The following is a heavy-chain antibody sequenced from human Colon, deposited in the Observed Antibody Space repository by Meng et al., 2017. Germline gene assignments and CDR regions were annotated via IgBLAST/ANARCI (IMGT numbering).Heavy chain of an antibody. Sequence: SETLSLTCTVSDYSISSSYYWGWVRQSPGKGLEYIGGISHSGNTYYNPSLKSRVTISKDTSKNQFSLGLSSVTAADTAIYYCARCEVGLPFDYWGPGTVVTVSS. J-gene: IGHJ4*02. CDR2: ISHSGNT. CDR1: DYSISSSYY. V-gene: IGHV4-38-2*02. CDR3: ARCEVGLPFDY. D-gene: IGHD1-26*01.